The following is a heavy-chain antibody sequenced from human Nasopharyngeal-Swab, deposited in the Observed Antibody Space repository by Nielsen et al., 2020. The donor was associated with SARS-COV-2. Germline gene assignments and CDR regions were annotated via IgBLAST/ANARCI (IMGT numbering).Heavy chain of an antibody. Sequence: LTLSCTVSGGSINSDDYFWSWLRQHPGKGLEWIGYISYTGNTYYYSFLESRLTLSVDTSKNQFSLRLTSVTAADTAVYYCAREVIGARDSDAFDIWGQGTMVTVSS. J-gene: IGHJ3*02. V-gene: IGHV4-31*03. D-gene: IGHD2-21*01. CDR3: AREVIGARDSDAFDI. CDR2: ISYTGNT. CDR1: GGSINSDDYF.